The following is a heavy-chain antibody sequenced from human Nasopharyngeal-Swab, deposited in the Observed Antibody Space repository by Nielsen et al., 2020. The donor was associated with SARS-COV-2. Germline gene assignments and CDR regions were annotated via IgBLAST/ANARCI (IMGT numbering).Heavy chain of an antibody. CDR2: ISVGGPI. CDR3: ARGTNYALNY. CDR1: GFTFRSYS. Sequence: GESLKISCAASGFTFRSYSMNWVRQAPGKGLGWVSHISVGGPIRYADSVKGRFTISRDNAENSLYLQMNSLRDGDTAMYYCARGTNYALNYWGLGTLVTVSS. D-gene: IGHD2-2*01. J-gene: IGHJ4*02. V-gene: IGHV3-48*02.